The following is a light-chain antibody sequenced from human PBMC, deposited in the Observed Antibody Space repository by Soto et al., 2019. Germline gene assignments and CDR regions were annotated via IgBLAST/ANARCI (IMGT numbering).Light chain of an antibody. CDR3: MQSTQLPLT. CDR1: QSLLSSGGETY. Sequence: DIVMSQTPLSLSVTAGQPASIPFRSSQSLLSSGGETYLFWYLQRPGQSPQLLIYEVSNRISAVPDRFSGSGSGTDFTLKISRVEAEDAGVYYCMQSTQLPLTFGQGTRLEIK. V-gene: IGKV2D-29*02. CDR2: EVS. J-gene: IGKJ5*01.